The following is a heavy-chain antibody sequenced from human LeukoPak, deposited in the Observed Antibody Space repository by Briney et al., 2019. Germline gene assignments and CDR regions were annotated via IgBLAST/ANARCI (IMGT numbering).Heavy chain of an antibody. J-gene: IGHJ4*02. Sequence: GGSLRLSCAASGFTFSSYAMHWVRQAPGKGLEWVAVISYDGSNKYYADSVKGRFTISRDNSKNTLYLQMNSLRAEDTAVYYCASTRYSSSWEVNFDYWGQGTLVTVSS. D-gene: IGHD6-13*01. CDR1: GFTFSSYA. CDR3: ASTRYSSSWEVNFDY. V-gene: IGHV3-30*04. CDR2: ISYDGSNK.